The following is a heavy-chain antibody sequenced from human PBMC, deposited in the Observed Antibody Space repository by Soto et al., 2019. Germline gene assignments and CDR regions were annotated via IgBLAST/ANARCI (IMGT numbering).Heavy chain of an antibody. CDR3: ARDRIVTKPPAPYYLYYGVDV. J-gene: IGHJ6*01. V-gene: IGHV4-38-2*02. D-gene: IGHD3-22*01. Sequence: SSETLSLTCGVSNFSISSAYYWAWIRQPPGKGLEWIASVYHTGNTYFNPSLKSRVTISVDTSKNQFSLRLRSVTAADTAIYYCARDRIVTKPPAPYYLYYGVDVWGQGTKVTVSS. CDR1: NFSISSAYY. CDR2: VYHTGNT.